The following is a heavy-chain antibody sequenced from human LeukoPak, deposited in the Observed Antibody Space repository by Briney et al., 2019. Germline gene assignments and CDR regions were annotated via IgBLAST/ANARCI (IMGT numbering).Heavy chain of an antibody. D-gene: IGHD3-9*01. Sequence: GGSLRLSCTVSGFTVSSNSWSWVRQAPGKGLEWVSFIYSGGNTHYSDSVTGRFTISRDNAKNTLYLQMNSLRAEDTAVYYCAREGGAPVVRYFDWIYAFDIWGQGTMVTVSS. CDR3: AREGGAPVVRYFDWIYAFDI. V-gene: IGHV3-53*01. J-gene: IGHJ3*02. CDR1: GFTVSSNS. CDR2: IYSGGNT.